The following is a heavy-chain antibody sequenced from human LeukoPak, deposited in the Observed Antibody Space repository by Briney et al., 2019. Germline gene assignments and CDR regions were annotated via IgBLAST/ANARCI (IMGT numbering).Heavy chain of an antibody. CDR3: ARVAGWHWFDP. D-gene: IGHD6-19*01. CDR2: IRPSGDNT. Sequence: GGALRLSCAASGFTFSSYDMTWVSQAPGRGLEWVSSIRPSGDNTYYGDSVKGRFTISRDNSKNTVYLQMNNMRVDDTAVYYCARVAGWHWFDPWGQGTLVTVSS. J-gene: IGHJ5*02. CDR1: GFTFSSYD. V-gene: IGHV3-23*01.